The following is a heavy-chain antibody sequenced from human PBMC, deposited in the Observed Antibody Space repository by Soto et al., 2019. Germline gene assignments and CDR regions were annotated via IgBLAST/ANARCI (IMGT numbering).Heavy chain of an antibody. V-gene: IGHV4-34*01. D-gene: IGHD2-15*01. CDR1: GGSFSGYY. CDR3: ARASSLEDIVVVVAATGGAFDI. CDR2: INHSGST. Sequence: ETLSLTCAVYGGSFSGYYWSWIRQPPGKGLEWIGEINHSGSTNYNPSLKSRVTISVDTSKNQFSLKLSSVTAADTAVYYCARASSLEDIVVVVAATGGAFDIWGQGTMVTVSS. J-gene: IGHJ3*02.